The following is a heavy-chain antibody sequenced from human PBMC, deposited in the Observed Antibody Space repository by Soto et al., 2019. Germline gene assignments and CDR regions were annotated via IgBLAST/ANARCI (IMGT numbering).Heavy chain of an antibody. J-gene: IGHJ6*02. CDR1: GGTFSNFA. CDR2: ILPTFASP. D-gene: IGHD2-8*01. V-gene: IGHV1-69*12. Sequence: QVQLVQSGAEVKKPGSSVKVSCKASGGTFSNFAISWVRQAPGQGLEWMGAILPTFASPYYAQRFQGRISITADASTTTAFMEVSSLRSDDTAVYFCARDRVMRGNSYYYGMDVWGQGTTVTVSS. CDR3: ARDRVMRGNSYYYGMDV.